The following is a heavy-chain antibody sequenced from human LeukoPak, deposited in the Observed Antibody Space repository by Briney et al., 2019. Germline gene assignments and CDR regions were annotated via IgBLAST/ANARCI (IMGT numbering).Heavy chain of an antibody. V-gene: IGHV1-18*01. Sequence: GASVKVSCKASSYTFTSYGISWGRQAPGQGLEWMGGISAYNGNTTYAQKLQGRVTMTQDTSPGNAHMELRSLRSEDPGVYYCARWDYYYDSSGYSDYWGQGTLVTVSS. D-gene: IGHD3-22*01. CDR3: ARWDYYYDSSGYSDY. CDR2: ISAYNGNT. CDR1: SYTFTSYG. J-gene: IGHJ4*02.